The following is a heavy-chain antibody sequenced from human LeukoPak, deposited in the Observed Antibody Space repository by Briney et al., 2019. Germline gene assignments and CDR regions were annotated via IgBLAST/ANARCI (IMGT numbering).Heavy chain of an antibody. V-gene: IGHV4-4*02. CDR2: IYHSGST. CDR1: GGSISSSNW. D-gene: IGHD4-17*01. Sequence: PSGTLSLTCAVSGGSISSSNWWSWVRQPPGKGLEWIGEIYHSGSTNYNPSLKSRVTISVDTSKNHFSLKLSSVTAADTAVSYCARALRAVTLAFDIWGQGTMVTVSS. CDR3: ARALRAVTLAFDI. J-gene: IGHJ3*02.